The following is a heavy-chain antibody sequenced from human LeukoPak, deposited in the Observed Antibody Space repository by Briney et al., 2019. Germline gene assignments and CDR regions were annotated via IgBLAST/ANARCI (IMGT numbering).Heavy chain of an antibody. CDR3: ARQDDSSGSLDY. CDR2: ISYTGST. CDR1: GGSISSHY. Sequence: SETLSLTCTVSGGSISSHYWSWIRQSPGKGLEWIGYISYTGSTNYNPSLKSRATMSVDTSKNQFSLKLSSVTAADSAVYYCARQDDSSGSLDYWGQGTLVTVSS. J-gene: IGHJ4*02. D-gene: IGHD3-22*01. V-gene: IGHV4-59*08.